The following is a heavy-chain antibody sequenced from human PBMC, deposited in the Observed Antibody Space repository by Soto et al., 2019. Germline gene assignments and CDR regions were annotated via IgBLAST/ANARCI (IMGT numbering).Heavy chain of an antibody. D-gene: IGHD4-17*01. CDR1: GYTFTSYG. V-gene: IGHV1-18*04. Sequence: QVQLVQSGAEVKKPGASVKVSCKASGYTFTSYGISWVRQTPGQGLEWMGWISAYNGNTNYAQKLQGRVTMTTDTSTSTAYMELRSLRSDDTAVYYCARDGNILANPLGVTTLGLFDPWGQGTLVTVSS. J-gene: IGHJ5*02. CDR2: ISAYNGNT. CDR3: ARDGNILANPLGVTTLGLFDP.